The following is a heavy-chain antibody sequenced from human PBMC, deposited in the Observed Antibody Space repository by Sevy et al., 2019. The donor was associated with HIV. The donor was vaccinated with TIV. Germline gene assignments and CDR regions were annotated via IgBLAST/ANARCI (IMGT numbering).Heavy chain of an antibody. V-gene: IGHV4-4*07. J-gene: IGHJ5*02. Sequence: SETLSLTCTVSGASISSYYWSWIRQPAGKGLEWIGRIYNSGNTKYNPSLKSRVSMSLDTSKNHFSLKLSSVTAADTAVYYCARDLIAAPTGGGNWFDPWGQGTLVTVSS. CDR3: ARDLIAAPTGGGNWFDP. CDR2: IYNSGNT. CDR1: GASISSYY. D-gene: IGHD6-13*01.